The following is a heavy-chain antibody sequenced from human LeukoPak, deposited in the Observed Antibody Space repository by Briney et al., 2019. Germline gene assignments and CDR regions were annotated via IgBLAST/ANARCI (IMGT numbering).Heavy chain of an antibody. Sequence: PSETLSLTCTVSGGSISSSSYYWGWIRQPPGKGLEWIGSIYYSGSAYYNPSLKSRVTISVDTSKNQFSLKLSSVTAADTAVYYCARTKLPGIAAADNWFDPWGQGTLVTVSS. CDR3: ARTKLPGIAAADNWFDP. CDR2: IYYSGSA. D-gene: IGHD6-13*01. V-gene: IGHV4-39*07. CDR1: GGSISSSSYY. J-gene: IGHJ5*02.